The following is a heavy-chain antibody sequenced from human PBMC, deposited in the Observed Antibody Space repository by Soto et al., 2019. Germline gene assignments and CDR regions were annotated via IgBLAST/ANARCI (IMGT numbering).Heavy chain of an antibody. J-gene: IGHJ6*02. CDR3: ARGAYSSSWYLSYYYYGMDV. CDR1: GYSFTSYW. CDR2: IYPGDSDT. Sequence: PGESLKISCKGSGYSFTSYWIGWVRQMPGKGLEWMGIIYPGDSDTRYSPSFQGQVTISADKSISTAYLQWSSLKASDTAMYYCARGAYSSSWYLSYYYYGMDVWGQGTTVTVSS. V-gene: IGHV5-51*01. D-gene: IGHD6-13*01.